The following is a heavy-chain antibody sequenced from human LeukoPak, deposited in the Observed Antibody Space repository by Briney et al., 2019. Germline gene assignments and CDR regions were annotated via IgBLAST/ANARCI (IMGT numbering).Heavy chain of an antibody. D-gene: IGHD2-2*01. CDR1: GFTFSSYD. Sequence: PGGSLRLSCAASGFTFSSYDIHWVRQAPGKGLEWVAFIRYDGSSKYYADSVRGRFTISRDNSKNTMYLQMNSLNAEDTAVYYCAKDEVVPGYYYTDVWGRGTTVTISS. CDR2: IRYDGSSK. J-gene: IGHJ6*03. CDR3: AKDEVVPGYYYTDV. V-gene: IGHV3-30*02.